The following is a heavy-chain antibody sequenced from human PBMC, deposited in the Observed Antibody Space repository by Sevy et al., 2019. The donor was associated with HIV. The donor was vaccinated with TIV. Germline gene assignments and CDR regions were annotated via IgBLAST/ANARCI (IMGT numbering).Heavy chain of an antibody. CDR3: ATAQTILGVLDGLDV. CDR2: IYYSGST. D-gene: IGHD3-3*01. CDR1: GGSISSGAYY. V-gene: IGHV4-31*03. Sequence: SETLSLTCTVSGGSISSGAYYWNWIRQRPGKGLEWSAYIYYSGSTSYNPSLESRVTILRDTPKNQFSLKLSSVTAADTAVYYCATAQTILGVLDGLDVWGQGTTVTVSS. J-gene: IGHJ6*02.